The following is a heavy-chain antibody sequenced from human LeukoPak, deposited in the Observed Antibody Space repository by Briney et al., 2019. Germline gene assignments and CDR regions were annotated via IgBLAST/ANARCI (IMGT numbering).Heavy chain of an antibody. D-gene: IGHD3-10*01. CDR3: AKRIWFGELLPDY. J-gene: IGHJ4*02. V-gene: IGHV3-23*01. CDR1: GFTVSSNY. Sequence: PGGSLRLSCAASGFTVSSNYMSWVRQAPGKGLEWVSAISGSGGSTYYADSVKGRFTISRDNSKNTLYLQMNSLRAEDTAVYYCAKRIWFGELLPDYWGQGTLVTVSS. CDR2: ISGSGGST.